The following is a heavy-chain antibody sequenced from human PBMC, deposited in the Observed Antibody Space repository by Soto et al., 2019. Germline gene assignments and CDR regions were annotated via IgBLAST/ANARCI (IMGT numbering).Heavy chain of an antibody. Sequence: QVQLVQSGAEVKKPGSSVKVSCKASGGTFSSYAISWVRQAPGQGLEWMGGIIPIFGTANYAQKFQGRVTITSDETTGTAYNEVSRPRSEETAVYYCAGDLEVDTSMDYYYYYGMDVWGQGATVTVSS. CDR1: GGTFSSYA. D-gene: IGHD5-18*01. CDR2: IIPIFGTA. CDR3: AGDLEVDTSMDYYYYYGMDV. J-gene: IGHJ6*02. V-gene: IGHV1-69*01.